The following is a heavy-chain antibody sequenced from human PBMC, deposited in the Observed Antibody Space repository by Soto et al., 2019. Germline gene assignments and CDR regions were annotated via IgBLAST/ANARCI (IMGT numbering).Heavy chain of an antibody. CDR2: IFSNDEK. J-gene: IGHJ6*02. CDR3: ARKRVAGTTFDYYYGMDV. D-gene: IGHD6-19*01. V-gene: IGHV2-26*01. CDR1: GFSLSNARMG. Sequence: SGPTLVNPTETLTLTCTVSGFSLSNARMGVSWIRQPPGKALEWLAHIFSNDEKSYSTSLKSRLTISKDTSKSQVVLTMTNMDPVDTATYYCARKRVAGTTFDYYYGMDVWGQGTTVTVSS.